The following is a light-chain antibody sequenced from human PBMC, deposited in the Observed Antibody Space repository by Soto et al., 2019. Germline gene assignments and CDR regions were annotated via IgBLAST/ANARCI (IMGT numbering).Light chain of an antibody. CDR2: KAS. V-gene: IGKV1-5*03. CDR1: QSISSW. J-gene: IGKJ1*01. CDR3: RQYNSYSPWT. Sequence: DIQLTQSPSTLSASVGDRVTITCAASQSISSWLAWYHQKPGKAPKILIYKASSLESGGPSRCSGGGASTEFTLPISSLQPDDFAAYYCRQYNSYSPWTFGQGTKVDIK.